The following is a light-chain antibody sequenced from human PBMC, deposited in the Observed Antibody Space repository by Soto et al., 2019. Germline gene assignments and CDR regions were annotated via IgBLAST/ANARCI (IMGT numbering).Light chain of an antibody. V-gene: IGKV1-16*01. CDR3: QQYNSYSIP. J-gene: IGKJ5*01. CDR2: AAS. Sequence: DVQMTQSPSSLSASVGDSLTLTCRASQTVTSYLNWYQQKPGKAPKLLIYAASTLQSGVPSRFSGSGSGTEFTLTISSLQPEDVATYYCQQYNSYSIPFGQGTRLEIK. CDR1: QTVTSY.